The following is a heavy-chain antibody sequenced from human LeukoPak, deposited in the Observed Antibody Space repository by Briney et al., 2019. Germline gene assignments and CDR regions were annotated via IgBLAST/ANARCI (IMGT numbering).Heavy chain of an antibody. Sequence: SETLSLTCAVYGGSFSGYYWSWIRQPPGKGLEWIGEINHSGSTNYNPSLKSRVTISVDTSKNQFSLKLSSVTAADTAVYYCARLGYYDFWSGYYRQSYYFDYWGQGTLVTVSS. J-gene: IGHJ4*02. CDR1: GGSFSGYY. CDR3: ARLGYYDFWSGYYRQSYYFDY. D-gene: IGHD3-3*01. CDR2: INHSGST. V-gene: IGHV4-34*01.